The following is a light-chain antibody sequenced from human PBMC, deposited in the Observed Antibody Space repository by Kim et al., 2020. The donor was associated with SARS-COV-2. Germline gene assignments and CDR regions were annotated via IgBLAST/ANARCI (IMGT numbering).Light chain of an antibody. CDR1: QRVSNQ. J-gene: IGKJ4*01. CDR2: AAS. V-gene: IGKV1-27*01. CDR3: QKYNSAPLT. Sequence: ASVGDRVTISCRANQRVSNQLAWYQQKPGKVPKLLIYAASTLQSGVPSRFSGSGSGTDFTLTISSLQPEDVATYYCQKYNSAPLTFGGGTKVDIK.